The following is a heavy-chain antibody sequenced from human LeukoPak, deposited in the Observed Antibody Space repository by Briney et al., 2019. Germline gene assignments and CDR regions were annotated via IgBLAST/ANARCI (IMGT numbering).Heavy chain of an antibody. Sequence: RGGSLQISCKCSGYSFTSYWIGWVRQMPGKGLEWMGIIYPGDSDTRYSPSFQGQVTISADKSISTAYLQWSSLKASDTAMYYCASLLPPADYWGQGTLVTVSS. CDR3: ASLLPPADY. CDR1: GYSFTSYW. CDR2: IYPGDSDT. V-gene: IGHV5-51*01. J-gene: IGHJ4*02. D-gene: IGHD2-15*01.